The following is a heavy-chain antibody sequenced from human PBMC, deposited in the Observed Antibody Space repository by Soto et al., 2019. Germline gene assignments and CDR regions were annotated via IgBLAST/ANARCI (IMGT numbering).Heavy chain of an antibody. J-gene: IGHJ4*02. Sequence: ASVKVSCKASGGTFSSYTISWVRQAPGQGLEWMGRIIPILGIANYAQKFQGRVTFTADKSTSTAYMVLSSLSSEDTAVYYCARTFIPPILAYCGGDCTIFDYWGQGTLVTVSS. CDR3: ARTFIPPILAYCGGDCTIFDY. V-gene: IGHV1-69*02. CDR2: IIPILGIA. D-gene: IGHD2-21*01. CDR1: GGTFSSYT.